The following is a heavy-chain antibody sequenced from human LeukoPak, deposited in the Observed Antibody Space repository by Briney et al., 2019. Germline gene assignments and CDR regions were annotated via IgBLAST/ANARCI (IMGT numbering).Heavy chain of an antibody. J-gene: IGHJ4*02. D-gene: IGHD1-1*01. V-gene: IGHV3-30*18. CDR3: VKGLVQTTMSYSVDY. CDR1: GFTFSNYG. Sequence: GGSLRLSCEASGFTFSNYGMHWVRQTPGKGLEWVALISSDGSKNIYADSVKGRFTISRDNSKNTVYLQMNSLRAADTAVSYCVKGLVQTTMSYSVDYWGQGALVTVSS. CDR2: ISSDGSKN.